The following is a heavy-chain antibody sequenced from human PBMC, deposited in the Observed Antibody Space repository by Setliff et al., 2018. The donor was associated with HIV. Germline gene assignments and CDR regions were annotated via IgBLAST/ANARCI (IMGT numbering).Heavy chain of an antibody. CDR1: GYTFTTYA. Sequence: ASVKVSCKASGYTFTTYAMNWVRQAPGQGLEWMGWINTNTGNPTYAQKLQGRVTMTTDTSTSTAYMELRSLRSDDTAVYYCARAPIPGSRSRGAFDIWGQGTMVTVSS. J-gene: IGHJ3*02. CDR2: INTNTGNP. D-gene: IGHD3-10*01. CDR3: ARAPIPGSRSRGAFDI. V-gene: IGHV1-18*01.